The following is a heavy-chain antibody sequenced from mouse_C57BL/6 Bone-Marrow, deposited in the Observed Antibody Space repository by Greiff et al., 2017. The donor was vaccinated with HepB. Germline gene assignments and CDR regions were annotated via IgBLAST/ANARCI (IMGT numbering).Heavy chain of an antibody. D-gene: IGHD2-10*02. CDR3: ARDPSYYAMDY. CDR2: ISDGGSYT. V-gene: IGHV5-4*01. J-gene: IGHJ4*01. CDR1: GFTFSSYA. Sequence: EVKLVESGGGLVKPGGSLKLSCAASGFTFSSYAMSWVRQTPEKRLEWVATISDGGSYTYYPDNVKGRFTICRDNAKNNLYLQMSHLKSEDTAMYYCARDPSYYAMDYWGQGTSVTVSS.